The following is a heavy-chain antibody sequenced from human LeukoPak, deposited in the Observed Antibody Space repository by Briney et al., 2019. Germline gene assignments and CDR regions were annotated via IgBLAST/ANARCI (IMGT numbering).Heavy chain of an antibody. CDR3: ASHYRLSYRSSWP. V-gene: IGHV4-39*01. D-gene: IGHD6-13*01. CDR2: IYYSGST. CDR1: GGSISSSSYY. J-gene: IGHJ5*02. Sequence: SETLSLTCTVSGGSISSSSYYWSWIRQPPGKGLEWIGSIYYSGSTYYNPSLKSRVTISVDTSKNQFSLKLSSVTAADTAVYYCASHYRLSYRSSWPWGQGTLVTVSS.